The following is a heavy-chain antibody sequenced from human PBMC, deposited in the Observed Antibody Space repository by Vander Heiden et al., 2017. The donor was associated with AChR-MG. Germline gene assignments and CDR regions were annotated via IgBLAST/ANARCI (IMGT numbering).Heavy chain of an antibody. CDR3: ATLATSSDAFDI. CDR2: INSGSRYK. V-gene: IGHV3-21*06. J-gene: IGHJ3*02. CDR1: GFTFSSYA. Sequence: EVQLVESGGGLVKPGGSLRLSCAASGFTFSSYAMDWVRQAPGQGLEWVSSINSGSRYKYYADSLKGRFTVSRDNAKNSLYLQMNSLRVEDTAVYYCATLATSSDAFDIWGQGTMVTVSS.